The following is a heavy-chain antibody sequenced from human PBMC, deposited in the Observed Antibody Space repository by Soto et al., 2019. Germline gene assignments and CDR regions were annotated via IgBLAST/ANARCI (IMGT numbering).Heavy chain of an antibody. J-gene: IGHJ6*02. CDR3: AKGGRRVLIPMDV. Sequence: QLLESGGGLVQTGGSLRLSCTASGFTFSNYAMSWVRQAPGKWLEWVSGIRSSGESTYYADSVKGRLTISRDNSKNMLYLQINSLRAEDTAVYYCAKGGRRVLIPMDVWGQGTTVTVSS. CDR1: GFTFSNYA. CDR2: IRSSGEST. V-gene: IGHV3-23*01. D-gene: IGHD2-8*01.